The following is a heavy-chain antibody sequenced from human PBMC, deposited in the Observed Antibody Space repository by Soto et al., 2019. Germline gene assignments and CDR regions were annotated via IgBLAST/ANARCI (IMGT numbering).Heavy chain of an antibody. CDR1: GYTFTSYG. CDR2: ISAYNRNT. CDR3: ASSPYDFWSWGYYYYMHG. Sequence: ASVKVSCKASGYTFTSYGISWVRQAHGQGRVLMCCISAYNRNTNYAQKIQGSVNMITDTSTSTAYLALRSLRSDDTVVFYCASSPYDFWSWGYYYYMHGWRKGTTVTVSS. D-gene: IGHD3-3*01. J-gene: IGHJ6*03. V-gene: IGHV1-18*01.